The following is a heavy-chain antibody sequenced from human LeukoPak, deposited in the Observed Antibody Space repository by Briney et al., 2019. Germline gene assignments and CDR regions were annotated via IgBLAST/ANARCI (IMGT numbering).Heavy chain of an antibody. CDR3: ARFHTSSWFFDS. V-gene: IGHV4-4*02. J-gene: IGHJ4*02. CDR1: SGSINSSNW. D-gene: IGHD6-13*01. CDR2: IYPSGST. Sequence: SETLSLTCAVSSGSINSSNWWSWVRQPPGKELEWIGEIYPSGSTNYNPSLKSRVTMSVDESKNEFSLKLTSVTAADTAVYYCARFHTSSWFFDSWGQGILVTVSS.